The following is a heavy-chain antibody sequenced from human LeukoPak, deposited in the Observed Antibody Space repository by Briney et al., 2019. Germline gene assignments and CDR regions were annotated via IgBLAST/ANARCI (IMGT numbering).Heavy chain of an antibody. Sequence: GGSLRLSCAASGFTFSSYSMNWVRQAPGKGLEWVSSIGSSSSYIYYADSVKGRFTISRDNAKNSLYLQMNSLRAEDTAVYYCARYVISGLWYFDIWGQGTMVTVSS. V-gene: IGHV3-21*01. CDR1: GFTFSSYS. J-gene: IGHJ3*02. CDR3: ARYVISGLWYFDI. D-gene: IGHD3-22*01. CDR2: IGSSSSYI.